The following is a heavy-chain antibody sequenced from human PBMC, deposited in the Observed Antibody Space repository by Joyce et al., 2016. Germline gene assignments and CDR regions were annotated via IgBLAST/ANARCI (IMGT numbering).Heavy chain of an antibody. D-gene: IGHD3-10*01. Sequence: EVQILESGGGLIQPGGSLRLSCAASGFIFSDYAMGWGRQAPGEGLAWVSLIHNDGVTTYYTDSVKGRFTISRDNSKNTLYLQMNSLRAEDAAVYYCAKFRGGTHSTYHFDSWGQGTLVTVSS. CDR1: GFIFSDYA. CDR3: AKFRGGTHSTYHFDS. V-gene: IGHV3-23*01. CDR2: IHNDGVTT. J-gene: IGHJ4*02.